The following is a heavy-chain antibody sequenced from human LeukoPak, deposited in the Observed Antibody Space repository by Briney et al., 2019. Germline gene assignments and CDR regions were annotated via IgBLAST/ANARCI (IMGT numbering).Heavy chain of an antibody. CDR3: ARGPNYYDSSGYYFD. J-gene: IGHJ4*02. CDR2: IIPIFGTA. V-gene: IGHV1-69*01. D-gene: IGHD3-22*01. CDR1: GGTFSSYA. Sequence: SVKVSCKASGGTFSSYAISWVRQAPGQGLEWMGGIIPIFGTANYAQKFQGRVTITADESTSTAYMELSSLRSEDTAVYYCARGPNYYDSSGYYFDWGQGTLVTVSS.